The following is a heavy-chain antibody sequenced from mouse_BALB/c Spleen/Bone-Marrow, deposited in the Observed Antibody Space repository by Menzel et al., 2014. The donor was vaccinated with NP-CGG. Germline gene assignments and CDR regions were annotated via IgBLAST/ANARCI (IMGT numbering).Heavy chain of an antibody. V-gene: IGHV1-7*01. CDR1: GYTFTSYW. CDR3: AREVRCDGFDC. D-gene: IGHD2-14*01. Sequence: QVQLQQSGAELAKPGASVKMSCKASGYTFTSYWMHWVKQRPGQGLEWIGYINPSTGYTEYNQKFKDKATLTADKSSSTAYMQLSSLTSEDSAVYYCAREVRCDGFDCWGQGTSLTVSS. J-gene: IGHJ2*03. CDR2: INPSTGYT.